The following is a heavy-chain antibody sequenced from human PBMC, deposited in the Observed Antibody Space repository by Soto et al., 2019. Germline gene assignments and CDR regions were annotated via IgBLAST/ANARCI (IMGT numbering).Heavy chain of an antibody. CDR2: IIPLFGST. V-gene: IGHV1-69*06. CDR3: ARDLGSGYAPGDY. CDR1: GDPFSGYS. D-gene: IGHD5-12*01. J-gene: IGHJ4*02. Sequence: SVKVSCKASGDPFSGYSISWVRQAPGQGLEWMGGIIPLFGSTNYAQRFQDRVTITADKSTNTVYMELSGLESEDSAVYYCARDLGSGYAPGDYWGLGTLVNGSS.